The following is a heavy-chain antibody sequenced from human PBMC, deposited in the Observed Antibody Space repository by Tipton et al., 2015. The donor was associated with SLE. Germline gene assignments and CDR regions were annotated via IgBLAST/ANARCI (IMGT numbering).Heavy chain of an antibody. V-gene: IGHV4-4*02. D-gene: IGHD6-6*01. CDR3: ARAYSSSSDFDY. CDR2: IYHSGST. J-gene: IGHJ4*02. Sequence: TLSLTCTVSGGSISSSNWWSWVRQPPGKGLEWIGEIYHSGSTNYNPSLKSRVTISVDKSKNQFSLKLSSVTAADTAVYYCARAYSSSSDFDYWGQGTLVTVSS. CDR1: GGSISSSNW.